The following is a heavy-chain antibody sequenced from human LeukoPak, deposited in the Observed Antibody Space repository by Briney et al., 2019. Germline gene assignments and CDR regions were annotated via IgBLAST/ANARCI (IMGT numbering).Heavy chain of an antibody. Sequence: PGGSLRLSCAASGFTFSSYWMHWVRQAPGKGLVWVSRINSDGSSTSYADSVKGRFTISRDNAKNTLYLQVNSLRAEDTAVYYCARDPGWLQLDFDYWGQGTLVTVSS. CDR2: INSDGSST. J-gene: IGHJ4*02. CDR1: GFTFSSYW. CDR3: ARDPGWLQLDFDY. V-gene: IGHV3-74*01. D-gene: IGHD5-24*01.